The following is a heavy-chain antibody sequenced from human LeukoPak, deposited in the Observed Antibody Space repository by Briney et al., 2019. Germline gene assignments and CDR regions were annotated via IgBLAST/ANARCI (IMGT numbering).Heavy chain of an antibody. Sequence: GGSLRLSCAASGFTFSSYAMSWVRQAPGKGLEWVSAISGSGGSTYYADSVKGRFTISRDDSKNTPYLQMNSLRAEDTAVYYCAKEGIVVVPAAPFDYWGRGTLVTVSS. CDR1: GFTFSSYA. D-gene: IGHD2-2*01. CDR2: ISGSGGST. J-gene: IGHJ4*02. V-gene: IGHV3-23*01. CDR3: AKEGIVVVPAAPFDY.